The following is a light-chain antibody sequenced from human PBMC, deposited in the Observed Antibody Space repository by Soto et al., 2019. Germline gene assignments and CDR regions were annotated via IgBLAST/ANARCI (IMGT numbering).Light chain of an antibody. V-gene: IGLV2-18*02. Sequence: QSVLTQPPSVSGSPGQSVTISCTGTSSDVGSYNRVSWYQEPPGTAPKLMIYEVSNRPSGVPDGFSGSKSGNTASLTISGLQSEYDADYYCTSYSSRNPYVFVTGTKV. J-gene: IGLJ1*01. CDR1: SSDVGSYNR. CDR3: TSYSSRNPYV. CDR2: EVS.